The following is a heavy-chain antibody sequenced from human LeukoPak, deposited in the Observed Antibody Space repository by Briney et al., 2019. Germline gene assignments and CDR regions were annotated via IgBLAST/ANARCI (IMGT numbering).Heavy chain of an antibody. CDR1: GFTFSNAW. D-gene: IGHD1-26*01. V-gene: IGHV3-20*04. CDR2: INWNGGST. J-gene: IGHJ6*03. Sequence: GGSLRLSCAASGFTFSNAWMSWVRQAPGKGLEWVSGINWNGGSTGYADSVKGRFTISRDNAKNSLYLQMNSLRAEDTALYYCAGSYGYYYMDVWGKGTTVTVSS. CDR3: AGSYGYYYMDV.